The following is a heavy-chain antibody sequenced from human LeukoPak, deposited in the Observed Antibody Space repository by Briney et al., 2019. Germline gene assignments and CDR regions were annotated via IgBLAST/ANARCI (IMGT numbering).Heavy chain of an antibody. V-gene: IGHV3-53*05. CDR1: GFTVSSNY. CDR2: IYSGGST. CDR3: AKDHTAMATSYFDY. J-gene: IGHJ4*02. D-gene: IGHD5-18*01. Sequence: GGSLRLSCAASGFTVSSNYMSWVRKAPGKGLGWVSVIYSGGSTYYADSVKGRFTISRDNSKNTLYLQMNSLAAEDTAVYYCAKDHTAMATSYFDYWGQGTLVTVSS.